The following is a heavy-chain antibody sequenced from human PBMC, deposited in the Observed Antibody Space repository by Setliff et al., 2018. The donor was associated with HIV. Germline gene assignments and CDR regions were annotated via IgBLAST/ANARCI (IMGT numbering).Heavy chain of an antibody. CDR3: ARGLRYGQGYFYYIMDV. D-gene: IGHD3-9*01. V-gene: IGHV4-39*01. J-gene: IGHJ6*02. CDR1: GGSINSSTYY. CDR2: FYYSGRT. Sequence: PSETLSLTCTVSGGSINSSTYYWGWIRQPPGKGLEWIGSFYYSGRTYYSPSLRSRVTISVDTSKNQFSLRLSSVTAADTAVYYCARGLRYGQGYFYYIMDVWGQGTTVTVSS.